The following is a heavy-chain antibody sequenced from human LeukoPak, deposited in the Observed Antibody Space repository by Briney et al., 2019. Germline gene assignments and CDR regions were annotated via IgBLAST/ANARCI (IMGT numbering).Heavy chain of an antibody. CDR2: ISASAGRT. V-gene: IGHV3-23*01. CDR1: GFTFSSYA. CDR3: AKDPKGYYFDY. Sequence: PGGSLRLSCAASGFTFSSYAMSWVRQAPGEGLEWVSGISASAGRTYYADSVQGRFTISRDNSKNTLYLQMNSLRAEDTAVYYCAKDPKGYYFDYWGQGTLVTVSS. J-gene: IGHJ4*02.